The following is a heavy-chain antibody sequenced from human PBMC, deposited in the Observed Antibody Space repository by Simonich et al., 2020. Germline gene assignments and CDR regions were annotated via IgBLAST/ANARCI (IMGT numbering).Heavy chain of an antibody. Sequence: GGGLVQPGGSLRLSCAASGFTFSSYAMSWVRQAPGKGLELVSAISGSGCSTNYADSVKGRFTISRDNSKNTLYLQMNSLRAEDTAVYYCAKDLGERITMIVVVIDAFDIWGQGTMVTVSS. CDR1: GFTFSSYA. V-gene: IGHV3-23*01. CDR2: ISGSGCST. CDR3: AKDLGERITMIVVVIDAFDI. J-gene: IGHJ3*02. D-gene: IGHD3-22*01.